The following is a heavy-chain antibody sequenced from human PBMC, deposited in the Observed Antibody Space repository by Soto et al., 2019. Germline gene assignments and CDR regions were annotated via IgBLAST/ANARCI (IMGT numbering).Heavy chain of an antibody. Sequence: QPVGSLRLSCAASEFTFSTYTMNWVRQGPGKGLEWVSYITGSSGTTYYADSVKGRFTISRGNSKDTLYLQMNSLRAEDTAVYYCVKDRNSRTRLTMLRGVITGIDYWGQGTLVTVSS. CDR3: VKDRNSRTRLTMLRGVITGIDY. CDR2: ITGSSGTT. CDR1: EFTFSTYT. V-gene: IGHV3-23*01. J-gene: IGHJ4*02. D-gene: IGHD3-10*01.